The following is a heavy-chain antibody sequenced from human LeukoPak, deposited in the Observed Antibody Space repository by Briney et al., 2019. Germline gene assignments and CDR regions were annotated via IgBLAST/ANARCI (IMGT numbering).Heavy chain of an antibody. CDR3: ARLGGGLYSDY. D-gene: IGHD2-15*01. Sequence: GGSLRLSCVASGFTFSNYWMQWVRQAPGKGLVWVSRINSDGSSTNYADSVRGRFTISRDNAKNTMYLQMSSLRAEDTAVYYCARLGGGLYSDYWGQGTLVTVSS. J-gene: IGHJ4*02. CDR1: GFTFSNYW. V-gene: IGHV3-74*01. CDR2: INSDGSST.